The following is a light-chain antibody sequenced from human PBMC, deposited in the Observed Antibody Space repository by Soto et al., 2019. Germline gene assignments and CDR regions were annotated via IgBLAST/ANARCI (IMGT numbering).Light chain of an antibody. J-gene: IGKJ4*01. CDR1: QSLLHSNGYNY. CDR2: LGS. V-gene: IGKV2-28*01. CDR3: MQALQTRLT. Sequence: DIVMTQSPLSLPVTPGEPASISCRSSQSLLHSNGYNYLDWYLQKPGQSPQLLIYLGSNRAYGGTDRFSGSGSGTDFTLKIRRVEAEDVGVYYCMQALQTRLTFGGGTKVEIQ.